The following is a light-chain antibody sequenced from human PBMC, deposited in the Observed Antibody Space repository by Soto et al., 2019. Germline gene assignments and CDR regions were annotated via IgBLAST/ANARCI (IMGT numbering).Light chain of an antibody. CDR3: AAWDDSLNGVL. V-gene: IGLV1-44*01. CDR2: SIN. J-gene: IGLJ2*01. Sequence: QSVLTQPRSASGTPGQRVTISCSGSNSNIGSNTVNWYQQFPGTAPKLLIYSINQRPSGVPDRFSGSQSGTSASLAISGLQSEDEADYYCAAWDDSLNGVLFGGGTKLTVL. CDR1: NSNIGSNT.